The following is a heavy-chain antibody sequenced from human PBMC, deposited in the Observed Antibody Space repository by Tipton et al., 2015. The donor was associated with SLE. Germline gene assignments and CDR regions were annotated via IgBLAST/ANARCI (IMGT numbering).Heavy chain of an antibody. J-gene: IGHJ6*03. CDR1: GGSFTSGTYY. V-gene: IGHV4-61*02. Sequence: TLSLTCTVSGGSFTSGTYYWSWIRQPAGKGLEWIGRIYTSGSTNYNPSLKSRVTISVDTSKNQFSLKLSSVTAADTAVYYCARKGVGYQLFPDYYYYYMDVWGKGTTVTVSS. D-gene: IGHD2-2*01. CDR3: ARKGVGYQLFPDYYYYYMDV. CDR2: IYTSGST.